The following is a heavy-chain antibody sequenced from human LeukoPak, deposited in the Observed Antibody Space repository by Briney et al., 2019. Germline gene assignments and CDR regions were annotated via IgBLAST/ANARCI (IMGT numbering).Heavy chain of an antibody. Sequence: SCKASGYTFTGYYMHWVRQAPGKGLEWVAELLYDGSHEFYADVVKGRFTISRDNSKNTLYLQINSLRAEDTAVYYCAKEGRWLDSWGQGTLVTVS. D-gene: IGHD4-23*01. CDR1: GYTFTGYY. CDR2: LLYDGSHE. V-gene: IGHV3-30*18. CDR3: AKEGRWLDS. J-gene: IGHJ4*02.